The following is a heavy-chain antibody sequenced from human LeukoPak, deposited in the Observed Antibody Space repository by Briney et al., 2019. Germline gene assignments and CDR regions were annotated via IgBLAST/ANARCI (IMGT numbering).Heavy chain of an antibody. J-gene: IGHJ3*02. D-gene: IGHD2-21*01. V-gene: IGHV1-18*01. CDR1: GYSFTTYG. Sequence: VSVKVSCKASGYSFTTYGITWLRQAPGQGLERVGWINTRDNHALYVQNFLGRVTLTIDTSTSTAYMALRSLRSDDTAVYYCARDVTVIGVDGQGTSFDIWGQGTVVTVSS. CDR2: INTRDNHA. CDR3: ARDVTVIGVDGQGTSFDI.